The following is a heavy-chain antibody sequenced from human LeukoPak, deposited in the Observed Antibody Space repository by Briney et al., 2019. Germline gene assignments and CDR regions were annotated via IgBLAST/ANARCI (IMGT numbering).Heavy chain of an antibody. CDR3: ARDTYTSGWYELDY. CDR2: VSADGRTA. V-gene: IGHV3-30-3*01. J-gene: IGHJ4*02. D-gene: IGHD6-19*01. CDR1: GFTFAIHA. Sequence: GGPLRLSCAASGFTFAIHAMHWVRQAPGRGLECVAVVSADGRTAYYADSVKDRFTISRDNSKNTLFLQMNSLRPDDTAVYYCARDTYTSGWYELDYWGQETVVTVSS.